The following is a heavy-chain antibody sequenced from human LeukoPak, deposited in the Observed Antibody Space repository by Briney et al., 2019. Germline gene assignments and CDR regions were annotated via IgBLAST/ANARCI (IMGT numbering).Heavy chain of an antibody. CDR2: IKYDASST. CDR1: GFTFSSYW. CDR3: ARGATYAYYQDY. V-gene: IGHV3-74*01. Sequence: GGSRRLSCAASGFTFSSYWMHWVRQAPGKGLVWVSRIKYDASSTNYADSVKGRFTISRDNAKNTLYLQMNSLRAEDTAVYYCARGATYAYYQDYWGQGTLVTVSS. J-gene: IGHJ4*02. D-gene: IGHD1-26*01.